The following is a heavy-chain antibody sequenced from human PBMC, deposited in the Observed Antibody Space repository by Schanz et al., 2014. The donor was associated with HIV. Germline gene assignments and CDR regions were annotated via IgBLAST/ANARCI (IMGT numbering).Heavy chain of an antibody. CDR1: GFAFSDYA. J-gene: IGHJ6*02. V-gene: IGHV3-23*01. CDR2: ISAGGRDT. Sequence: EVPLLESGGGLAQPGGSQRLSCAASGFAFSDYAMSWVRQAPGKGLEWVSSISAGGRDTYYADSVKGRFTISRDNSKNTLFLQMNSLRGEDTAVYYCARVANWDYYGMDVWGRGTTVTVSS. CDR3: ARVANWDYYGMDV. D-gene: IGHD3-16*01.